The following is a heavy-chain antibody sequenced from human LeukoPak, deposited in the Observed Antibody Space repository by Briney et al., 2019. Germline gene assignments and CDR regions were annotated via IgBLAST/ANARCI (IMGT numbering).Heavy chain of an antibody. V-gene: IGHV1-69*05. D-gene: IGHD4-23*01. Sequence: SVKVSCKASGGTFSSYAISWVRQTPGQGLEWMGGIIPIFGTANYAQKFQGRVTITTDESTSTAYMELSSLRSEDTAVYYCARSTMVVSSTFFDYWGQGTLVTVSS. CDR3: ARSTMVVSSTFFDY. CDR2: IIPIFGTA. CDR1: GGTFSSYA. J-gene: IGHJ4*02.